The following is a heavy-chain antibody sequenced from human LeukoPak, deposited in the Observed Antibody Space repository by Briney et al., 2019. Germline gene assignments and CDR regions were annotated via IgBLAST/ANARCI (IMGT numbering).Heavy chain of an antibody. V-gene: IGHV4-4*02. J-gene: IGHJ4*02. Sequence: SGTLSLTCGVSGGSITNTNYWTWVRQPPGKGLEWIGEVNLQGSTNYNPSLMGRVAISVDTSENHISLQLTSVTAADTAVYYCAREGGPYRPLDYSGQGALVTVSS. CDR1: GGSITNTNY. CDR3: AREGGPYRPLDY. CDR2: VNLQGST.